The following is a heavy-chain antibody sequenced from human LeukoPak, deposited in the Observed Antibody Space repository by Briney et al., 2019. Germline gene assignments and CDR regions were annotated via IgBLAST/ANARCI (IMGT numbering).Heavy chain of an antibody. Sequence: PSETLSLTCTVSGGSISSYYWSWIRQPPGKGLEWIGYIYYSGSTNYNPSLKSRVTISVDTSKNQFSLKLSSVTAADTAVYYCARRQVAGGRPCAFDIWGQGTMVTVSS. V-gene: IGHV4-59*08. D-gene: IGHD5-12*01. CDR2: IYYSGST. CDR3: ARRQVAGGRPCAFDI. CDR1: GGSISSYY. J-gene: IGHJ3*02.